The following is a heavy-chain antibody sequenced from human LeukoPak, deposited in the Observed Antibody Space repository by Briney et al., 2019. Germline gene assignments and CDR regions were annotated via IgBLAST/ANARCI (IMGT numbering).Heavy chain of an antibody. D-gene: IGHD3-9*01. CDR1: GYTFTGYY. Sequence: ASVKVSCKASGYTFTGYYMHWVRQAPGQGLEWMGWINPNSGGTNYAQKFQGRVTMTRDTSISTAYMELSRLRSDDTAVYYCARADPSLYYDILTGYLDAPYFDYWGQGTLVTVSS. J-gene: IGHJ4*02. CDR3: ARADPSLYYDILTGYLDAPYFDY. V-gene: IGHV1-2*02. CDR2: INPNSGGT.